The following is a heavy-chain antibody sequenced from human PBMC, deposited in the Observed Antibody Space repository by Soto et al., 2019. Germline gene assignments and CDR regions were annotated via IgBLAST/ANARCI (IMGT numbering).Heavy chain of an antibody. D-gene: IGHD3-22*01. CDR3: ARDRGPSSGYYPYWLDP. CDR2: IIPIFGTA. J-gene: IGHJ5*02. Sequence: SVKVSCKASGGTFSSYAITWVRQAPGQGLEWMGGIIPIFGTANCAQKFQARVTITADESTSTAYMELSSLRSEDTAVYYCARDRGPSSGYYPYWLDPWGQGTLVTVSS. V-gene: IGHV1-69*13. CDR1: GGTFSSYA.